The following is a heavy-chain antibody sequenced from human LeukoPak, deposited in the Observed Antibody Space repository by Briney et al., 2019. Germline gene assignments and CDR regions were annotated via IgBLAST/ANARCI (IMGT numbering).Heavy chain of an antibody. CDR1: GFTFSSYA. CDR2: ISYDGSNK. D-gene: IGHD6-13*01. J-gene: IGHJ4*02. V-gene: IGHV3-30*18. Sequence: GGSLRLSCAASGFTFSSYAMHWVRQAPGKGLEWVAVISYDGSNKYFADSVKGRFTISRDNSKNTLYLQMNSLRAEDTAVYYCAKLGIAAAGEGFDYWGQGTLVTVSS. CDR3: AKLGIAAAGEGFDY.